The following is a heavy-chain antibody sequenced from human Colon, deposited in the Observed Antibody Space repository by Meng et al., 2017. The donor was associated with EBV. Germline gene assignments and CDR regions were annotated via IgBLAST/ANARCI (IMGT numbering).Heavy chain of an antibody. V-gene: IGHV3-53*01. J-gene: IGHJ4*02. D-gene: IGHD3-16*02. CDR2: IYPDGRT. CDR3: ATSCSSDRSGYRHTPPFDF. Sequence: VGLVEAGGGVIRSGGFMGLAWVVDGFTVTGSYMNWVRKAPRKGLEWVSVIYPDGRTYYADSVKGRFTISRDISMNMLYLQMNSLRDEDTALYYCATSCSSDRSGYRHTPPFDFWGQGTLVTVSS. CDR1: GFTVTGSY.